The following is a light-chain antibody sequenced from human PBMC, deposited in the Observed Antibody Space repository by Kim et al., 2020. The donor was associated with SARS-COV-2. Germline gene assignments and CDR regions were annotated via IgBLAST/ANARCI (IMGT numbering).Light chain of an antibody. CDR3: SSYAGSNNGV. CDR2: DVT. Sequence: GHAVTISCTGSSSDIASYDYVSWYQQYPGKAPKLIIYDVTKRPSGVPDRFSRSKSANAASLTVSGLQAEDEADYYCSSYAGSNNGVFGGGTQLTVL. J-gene: IGLJ2*01. CDR1: SSDIASYDY. V-gene: IGLV2-8*01.